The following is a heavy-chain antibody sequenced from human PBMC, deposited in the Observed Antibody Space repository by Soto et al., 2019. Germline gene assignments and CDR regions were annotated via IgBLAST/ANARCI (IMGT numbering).Heavy chain of an antibody. Sequence: PSETLSLTCTVSGGSISAYYWSWIRQSPGNGLEWIGYVFYSGSTNYNPSLKSRVTISMDTSKNQLSLKLSSVTAADTAVYYCARSVFPWGQGTLVTVSS. J-gene: IGHJ5*02. V-gene: IGHV4-59*01. CDR1: GGSISAYY. CDR2: VFYSGST. CDR3: ARSVFP.